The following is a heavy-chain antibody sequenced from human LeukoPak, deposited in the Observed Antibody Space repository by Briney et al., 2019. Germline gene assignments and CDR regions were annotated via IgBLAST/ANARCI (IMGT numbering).Heavy chain of an antibody. J-gene: IGHJ4*02. CDR2: IRSKANSYAT. V-gene: IGHV3-73*01. CDR1: GFTFSGSA. Sequence: GGSLRLSCAASGFTFSGSAMHWVRQASGKGLEWVGRIRSKANSYATAYAASVKGRFTISRDDSKNTAYLQMNSLKTEDTAVYYCTLKPYYYDRGFDYWGQGTLVTVSS. CDR3: TLKPYYYDRGFDY. D-gene: IGHD3-22*01.